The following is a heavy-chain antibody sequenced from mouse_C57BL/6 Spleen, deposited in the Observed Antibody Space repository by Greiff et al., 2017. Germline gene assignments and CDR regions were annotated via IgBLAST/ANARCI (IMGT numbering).Heavy chain of an antibody. J-gene: IGHJ4*01. CDR1: GYSFTSDY. Sequence: VQLKQSGPGLAKPSQTLSLTCSVTGYSFTSDYWNWIRKFPGNKLEYMGYISYSGSTYYNPSLKSRISITRDTSKNQYYLQLNSVTTEDTATYYCARYKGWDEAMDYWGQGTSVTVSS. D-gene: IGHD3-3*01. CDR3: ARYKGWDEAMDY. CDR2: ISYSGST. V-gene: IGHV3-8*01.